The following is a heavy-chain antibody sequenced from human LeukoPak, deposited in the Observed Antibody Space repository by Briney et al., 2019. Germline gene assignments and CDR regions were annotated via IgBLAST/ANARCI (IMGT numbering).Heavy chain of an antibody. Sequence: GGSLRLSCAASGFTFSSYAMSWVRQAPGKGLEWVSAISGSGGSTYYADSVKGRFTISRDNPKNTLYLQMNSLRAEDTAVYYCAKDKRKTYYDFWSGYDYWGQGTLVTVSS. V-gene: IGHV3-23*01. CDR3: AKDKRKTYYDFWSGYDY. J-gene: IGHJ4*02. D-gene: IGHD3-3*01. CDR1: GFTFSSYA. CDR2: ISGSGGST.